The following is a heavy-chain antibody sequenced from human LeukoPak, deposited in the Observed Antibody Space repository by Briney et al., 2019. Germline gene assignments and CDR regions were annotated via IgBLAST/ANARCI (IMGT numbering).Heavy chain of an antibody. J-gene: IGHJ1*01. CDR3: ARRSHYSGWYV. Sequence: SETLSLTCAVYSGSFSGYWSWIRQPPGKGLEWIGEINHTGSTNYNPSLKSRVTISVDTSKNQFSLKLSFVTAADTAVYFCARRSHYSGWYVWGQGTLVTVSS. CDR1: SGSFSGY. CDR2: INHTGST. V-gene: IGHV4-34*01. D-gene: IGHD6-19*01.